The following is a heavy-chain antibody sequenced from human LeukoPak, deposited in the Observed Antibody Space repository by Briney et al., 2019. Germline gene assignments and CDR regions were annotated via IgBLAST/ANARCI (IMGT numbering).Heavy chain of an antibody. CDR1: GFTFSSYG. Sequence: PGGSLRLSCAASGFTFSSYGMHWVRQAPGKGLEWVAVISYDGSNKYYADSVKGRFTISRDNSKNTLYLQMNSLRAEDTAAYYCAKDPYYGSGSYLDYWGQGTLVTVSS. J-gene: IGHJ4*02. CDR2: ISYDGSNK. D-gene: IGHD3-10*01. CDR3: AKDPYYGSGSYLDY. V-gene: IGHV3-30*18.